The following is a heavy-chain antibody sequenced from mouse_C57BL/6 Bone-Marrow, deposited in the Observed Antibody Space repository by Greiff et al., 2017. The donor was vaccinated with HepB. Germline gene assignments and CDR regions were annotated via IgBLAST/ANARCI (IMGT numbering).Heavy chain of an antibody. CDR1: YFAFMASA. J-gene: IGHJ4*01. CDR3: AISLYYYGSSLPYAMDY. D-gene: IGHD1-1*01. Sequence: LQQSGAELVRPGSSVKLSCKDSYFAFMASAMHWVKQRPGHGLEWIGSFTMYSDATEYSENFKGKATLTANTSSSTAYMELSSLTSEYSAVYYCAISLYYYGSSLPYAMDYWGQGTSVTVSS. CDR2: FTMYSDAT. V-gene: IGHV1-49*01.